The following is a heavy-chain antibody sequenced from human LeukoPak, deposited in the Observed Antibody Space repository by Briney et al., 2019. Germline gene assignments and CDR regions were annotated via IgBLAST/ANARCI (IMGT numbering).Heavy chain of an antibody. J-gene: IGHJ6*02. V-gene: IGHV4-38-2*01. CDR3: ARQSGYYDSSVDYYGLNV. Sequence: PSETLSLTCSVSGYSISSGYYWGWIRQPPGKGLEWIGSIYHSGSTYYNPSLKSRATISLDTSKNQFSLKLNSVTAADTAVYFCARQSGYYDSSVDYYGLNVWGQGITVTVSS. D-gene: IGHD3-22*01. CDR2: IYHSGST. CDR1: GYSISSGYY.